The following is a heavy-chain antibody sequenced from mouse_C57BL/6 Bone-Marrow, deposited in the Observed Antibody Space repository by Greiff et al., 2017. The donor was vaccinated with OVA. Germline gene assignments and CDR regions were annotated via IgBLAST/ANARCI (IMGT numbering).Heavy chain of an antibody. CDR2: INYDGSST. J-gene: IGHJ1*03. D-gene: IGHD2-4*01. V-gene: IGHV5-16*01. CDR3: ARSYDYDVWYFDV. CDR1: GFTFSDYY. Sequence: VESEGGLVQPGSSMKLSCTASGFTFSDYYMAWVRQVPEKGLEWVANINYDGSSTYYLDSLKSRFIISRDNAKNILYLQMSSLKSEDTATYYCARSYDYDVWYFDVWGTGTTVTVSS.